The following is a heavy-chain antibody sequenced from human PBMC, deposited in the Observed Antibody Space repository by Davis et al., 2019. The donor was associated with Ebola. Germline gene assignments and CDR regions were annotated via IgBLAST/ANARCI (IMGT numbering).Heavy chain of an antibody. CDR2: ISGSGGST. CDR3: AKGDTSTIFGVVDY. Sequence: GESLKISCAASGFTFSSYGMSWVRQAPGKGLEWVSAISGSGGSTYYADSVKGRFTISRDNSKNTLYLQMNSLRAEDTAVYYCAKGDTSTIFGVVDYWGQGTLVTVSS. CDR1: GFTFSSYG. D-gene: IGHD3-3*01. J-gene: IGHJ4*02. V-gene: IGHV3-23*01.